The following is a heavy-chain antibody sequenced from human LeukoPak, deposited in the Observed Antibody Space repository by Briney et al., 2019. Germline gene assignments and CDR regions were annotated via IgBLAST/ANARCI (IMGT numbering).Heavy chain of an antibody. CDR1: GGTFSSYA. Sequence: ASVKVSCKASGGTFSSYAISWVRQAPGQGLEWMGRIIPIFGTANYAQKFQGRVTITTDESTSTAYMELSSLRSEDTAVYYCAEEAGDGYNYKGHFDYWGQGTLVTVSS. V-gene: IGHV1-69*05. CDR3: AEEAGDGYNYKGHFDY. J-gene: IGHJ4*02. D-gene: IGHD5-24*01. CDR2: IIPIFGTA.